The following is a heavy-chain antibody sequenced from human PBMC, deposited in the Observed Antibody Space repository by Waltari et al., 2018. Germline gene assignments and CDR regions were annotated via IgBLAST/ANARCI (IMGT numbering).Heavy chain of an antibody. CDR2: INPNSGGT. CDR3: ARDQKDYYDSSGFPKDY. J-gene: IGHJ4*02. D-gene: IGHD3-22*01. Sequence: QVQLVQSGAEVKKPGASVKVSCKASGYTFTGYYMHWVRQAPGQGLEWMGRINPNSGGTNYAQKFQGRVTMTRDTSISTAYMELSRLRSDDTAVYYCARDQKDYYDSSGFPKDYWGQGTLVTVSS. V-gene: IGHV1-2*06. CDR1: GYTFTGYY.